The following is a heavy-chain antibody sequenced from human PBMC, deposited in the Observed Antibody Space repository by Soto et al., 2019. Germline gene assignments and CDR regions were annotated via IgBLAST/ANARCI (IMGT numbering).Heavy chain of an antibody. J-gene: IGHJ6*02. Sequence: QITLKESGPTLVKPTQTLTLTCTFSGFSLSTSGVGLGWIHQPTAKALEWLAPIYWDDDKRYSPTLKSRLTITKDTSKNRVVLTMTNMDPVDTATYHCAHGGQGGEYYYYGMDVWFQGTTVIVSS. D-gene: IGHD3-16*01. CDR2: IYWDDDK. CDR3: AHGGQGGEYYYYGMDV. CDR1: GFSLSTSGVG. V-gene: IGHV2-5*02.